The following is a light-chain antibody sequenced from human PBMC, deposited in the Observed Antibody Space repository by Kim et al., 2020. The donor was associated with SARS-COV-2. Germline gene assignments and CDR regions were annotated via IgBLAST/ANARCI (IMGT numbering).Light chain of an antibody. CDR3: SSFTSSSTLI. Sequence: QSALTQPASVSGSPGQSITISCTGTSSDVGAYNYVSWYQQHPGKVPKLMVYDVSKRPSGVSFRFSGSKSGNTASLTISGLQAEDEADYYCSSFTSSSTLIFGGGTQLTVL. CDR2: DVS. CDR1: SSDVGAYNY. J-gene: IGLJ2*01. V-gene: IGLV2-14*03.